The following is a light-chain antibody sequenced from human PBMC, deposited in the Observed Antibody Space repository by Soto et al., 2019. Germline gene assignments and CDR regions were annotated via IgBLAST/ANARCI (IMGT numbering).Light chain of an antibody. CDR2: DVS. J-gene: IGLJ1*01. V-gene: IGLV2-14*01. Sequence: QSALTQPASVSRSPGQSITISCTGTSSDVGGYNYVSWYQQHPGKAPKLMIYDVSNRHSGVSNRFSGSKSGNTASLTISGLQAEDEADYYCSSYTSSSTLVFGTGTKLTVL. CDR3: SSYTSSSTLV. CDR1: SSDVGGYNY.